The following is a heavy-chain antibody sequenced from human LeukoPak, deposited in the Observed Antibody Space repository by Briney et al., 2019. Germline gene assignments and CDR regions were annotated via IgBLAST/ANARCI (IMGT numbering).Heavy chain of an antibody. J-gene: IGHJ4*02. Sequence: HGESLRISCQGSGYNFATYWIGWVRHMPGKGLEWMGIIHPSDSDAGYSPSFQGRVTFSADKSINTAYLQWSSLKASDTAMYYCARQYRSGWYYFDYWGQGTLVTVSS. CDR1: GYNFATYW. CDR2: IHPSDSDA. V-gene: IGHV5-51*01. D-gene: IGHD6-19*01. CDR3: ARQYRSGWYYFDY.